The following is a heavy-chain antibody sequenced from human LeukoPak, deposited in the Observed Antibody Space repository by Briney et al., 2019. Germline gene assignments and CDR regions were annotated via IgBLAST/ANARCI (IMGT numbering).Heavy chain of an antibody. D-gene: IGHD5-18*01. V-gene: IGHV1-69*05. J-gene: IGHJ3*02. CDR3: ARAGYSYAQDAFDI. Sequence: ASVKVSCKASGGTFSSYAISRVRQAPGQGLEWMGRIIPIFGTANYAQKFQGRVTITTDESTSTAYMELSSLRSEDTAVYYCARAGYSYAQDAFDIWGQGTMVTVSS. CDR2: IIPIFGTA. CDR1: GGTFSSYA.